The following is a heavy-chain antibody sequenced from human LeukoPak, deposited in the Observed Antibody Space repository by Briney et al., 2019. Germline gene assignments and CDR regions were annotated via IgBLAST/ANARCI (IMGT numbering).Heavy chain of an antibody. D-gene: IGHD5-18*01. J-gene: IGHJ4*02. CDR3: ATSFLDTAPFDY. V-gene: IGHV3-66*02. CDR1: GFTVSSNY. CDR2: IYSGGST. Sequence: GGSLRLSCAASGFTVSSNYMSWVRQAPGKGLEWVSVIYSGGSTYYADSVKGRFTISRDNSKNTLYLQMNSLRAEDTAVYYCATSFLDTAPFDYWGQGTLVTVSS.